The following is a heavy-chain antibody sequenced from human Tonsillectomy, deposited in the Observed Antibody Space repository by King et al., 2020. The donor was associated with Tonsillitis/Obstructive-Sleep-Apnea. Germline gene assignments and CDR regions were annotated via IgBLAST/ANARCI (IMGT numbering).Heavy chain of an antibody. CDR2: INTNSGGT. V-gene: IGHV1-2*02. Sequence: QLVQSGAEVKKPGASVKVSCKASAYTFTGFYMHWVRQAPGQGLEWMGWINTNSGGTNYAQNFQGRVTITRDTCISTAYMELSRLRSDDTAVYYCARGEGEYSRPPVFDYWGQGTLVSVSS. J-gene: IGHJ4*02. CDR1: AYTFTGFY. CDR3: ARGEGEYSRPPVFDY. D-gene: IGHD6-6*01.